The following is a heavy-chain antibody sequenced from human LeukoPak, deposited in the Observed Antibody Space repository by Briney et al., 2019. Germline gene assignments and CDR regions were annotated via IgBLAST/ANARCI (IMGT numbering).Heavy chain of an antibody. CDR2: IYFSGST. D-gene: IGHD4-23*01. CDR1: GGSISRITYF. CDR3: ARHNYGGPANWFDP. V-gene: IGHV4-39*01. Sequence: SETLSLTCTVSGGSISRITYFWGWVRQPPGRGLEWIGSIYFSGSTYYNPSLKSRVTISIDTSKNQISLKLSSVTAADTALYYCARHNYGGPANWFDPWGQGTLVTVSS. J-gene: IGHJ5*02.